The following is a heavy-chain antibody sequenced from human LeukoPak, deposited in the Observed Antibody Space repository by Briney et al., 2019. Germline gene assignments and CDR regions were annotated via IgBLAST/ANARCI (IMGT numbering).Heavy chain of an antibody. CDR2: ISPSGGYT. V-gene: IGHV3-23*01. Sequence: PGGSLRLSCAASGFTFSTYAMSCVRQAPGKGLEWVSSISPSGGYTYYADSVKGRFTISRDNSKNTPYLQMDSLRAEDTAVYYCAKSRVGYDYWGQGTLVTVSS. J-gene: IGHJ4*02. CDR3: AKSRVGYDY. D-gene: IGHD5-12*01. CDR1: GFTFSTYA.